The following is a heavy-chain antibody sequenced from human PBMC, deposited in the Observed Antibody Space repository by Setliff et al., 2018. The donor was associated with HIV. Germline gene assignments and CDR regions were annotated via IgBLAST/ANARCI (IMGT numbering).Heavy chain of an antibody. V-gene: IGHV4-4*09. CDR3: ARQTWEYYDTLTGYYRSPKNFDS. CDR1: GGSISSYY. CDR2: IYTSGST. J-gene: IGHJ4*02. Sequence: SETLSLTCTVSGGSISSYYWSWIRQPPGKGLEWIGYIYTSGSTNYNPSLKSRVTISVDTSKNQFSLKLRSVTAPDTAIYYCARQTWEYYDTLTGYYRSPKNFDSWGQGTLVTVSS. D-gene: IGHD3-9*01.